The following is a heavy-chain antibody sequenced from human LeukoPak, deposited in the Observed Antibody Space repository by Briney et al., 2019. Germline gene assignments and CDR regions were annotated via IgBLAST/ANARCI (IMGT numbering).Heavy chain of an antibody. D-gene: IGHD2-15*01. CDR2: INHSGST. CDR3: ARGQGYCSGGSCFFDY. J-gene: IGHJ4*02. CDR1: GGSFSGYY. V-gene: IGHV4-34*01. Sequence: SETLSLTCAVYGGSFSGYYWSWSRQPPGKGLEWIGEINHSGSTNYNPSLKSRVTISVDTSKNQFSLKLSSVTAADTAVYYCARGQGYCSGGSCFFDYWGQGTLVTVSS.